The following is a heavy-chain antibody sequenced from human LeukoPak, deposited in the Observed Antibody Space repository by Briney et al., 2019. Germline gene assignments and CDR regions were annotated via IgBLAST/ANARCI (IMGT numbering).Heavy chain of an antibody. J-gene: IGHJ4*02. D-gene: IGHD4-23*01. V-gene: IGHV3-7*03. Sequence: PGGSLRLSCAASGFTFSSYWMSWVRQAPGKGLEWVANIKQDGSEKYYVNSVKGRFTISRDNAKNSLYLQMNSLRAEDTAVYYCANEHDYGGNSVDYWGQGTLVTVSS. CDR3: ANEHDYGGNSVDY. CDR2: IKQDGSEK. CDR1: GFTFSSYW.